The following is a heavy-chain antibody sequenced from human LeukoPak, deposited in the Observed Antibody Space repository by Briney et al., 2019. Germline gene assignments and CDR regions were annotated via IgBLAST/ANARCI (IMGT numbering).Heavy chain of an antibody. V-gene: IGHV3-7*01. CDR1: GFTFSSYC. CDR2: IKQAGSEN. Sequence: GVSLRLSCAACGFTFSSYCMGWVRHAPGKGLEWVANIKQAGSENYYADSVKGRFNISRQNAKNSLYLQMSRLTGEDTAVYYCAREAGELLTDDAFDIWGHGTMVTAS. D-gene: IGHD1-26*01. J-gene: IGHJ3*02. CDR3: AREAGELLTDDAFDI.